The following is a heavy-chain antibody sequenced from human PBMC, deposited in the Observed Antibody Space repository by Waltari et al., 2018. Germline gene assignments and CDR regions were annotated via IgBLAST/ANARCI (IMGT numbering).Heavy chain of an antibody. J-gene: IGHJ4*02. D-gene: IGHD1-1*01. CDR2: IYYSGST. Sequence: QVQLQESGPGLVKPSETLSLTCTVSGGSISSYYWSWIRQPPGKGLEWIGYIYYSGSTNYNPSLKSRFTISVDTSKNQFSLKLSSVTAADTAVYYCAARGRTGTTPFDYWGQGTLVTVSS. CDR1: GGSISSYY. V-gene: IGHV4-59*01. CDR3: AARGRTGTTPFDY.